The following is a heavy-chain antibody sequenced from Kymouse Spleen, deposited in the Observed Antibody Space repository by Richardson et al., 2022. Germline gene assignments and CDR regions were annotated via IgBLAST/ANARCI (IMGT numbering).Heavy chain of an antibody. CDR2: IRSKANSYAT. V-gene: IGHV3-73*02. D-gene: IGHD6-19*01. CDR3: TGIAVAGTRVDAFDI. CDR1: GFTFSGSA. Sequence: EVQLVESGGGLVQPGGSLKLSCAASGFTFSGSAMHWVRQASGKGLEWVGRIRSKANSYATAYAASVKGRFTISRDDSKNTAYLQMNSLKTEDTAVYYCTGIAVAGTRVDAFDIWGQGTMVTVSS. J-gene: IGHJ3*02.